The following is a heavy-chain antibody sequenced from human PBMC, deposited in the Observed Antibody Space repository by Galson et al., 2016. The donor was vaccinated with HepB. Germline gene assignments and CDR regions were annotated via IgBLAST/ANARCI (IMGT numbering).Heavy chain of an antibody. J-gene: IGHJ3*01. CDR1: EYSFTTYW. D-gene: IGHD2-15*01. V-gene: IGHV5-51*01. Sequence: QSGAEVKKPGESLKISCQTFEYSFTTYWIGWVRQMPGKGLEWMGNISPGDSKTKYSPSFQGQVTISVDRSISTAYLQWSGLKASDTAMYFCARRRASVRSTPQDAFDVWGQGTMVTVSS. CDR3: ARRRASVRSTPQDAFDV. CDR2: ISPGDSKT.